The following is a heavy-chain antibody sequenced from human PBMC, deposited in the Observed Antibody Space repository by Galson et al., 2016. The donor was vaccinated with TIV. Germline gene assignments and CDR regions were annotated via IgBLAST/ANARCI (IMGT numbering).Heavy chain of an antibody. J-gene: IGHJ6*02. Sequence: SETLSLTCAVSGYSIGDGYYWGWIRQAPGKGLEWIGSADHIGNFRYNPSLRSRVTIGRDVSENQIFLKISSMTAADTATYYCARDYTVIVTGEGWNNHYCRDVWGQGTTVTVSS. CDR3: ARDYTVIVTGEGWNNHYCRDV. D-gene: IGHD2/OR15-2a*01. CDR2: ADHIGNF. V-gene: IGHV4-38-2*02. CDR1: GYSIGDGYY.